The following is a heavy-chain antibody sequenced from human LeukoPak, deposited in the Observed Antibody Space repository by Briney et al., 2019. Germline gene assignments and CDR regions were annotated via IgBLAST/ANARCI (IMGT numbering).Heavy chain of an antibody. Sequence: GGSLRLSCAASGFTFSDYYMSWIRQAPGKGLEWVSYISSSGSTIYYADSVKGRFTISRGNSKNTLYLQMNSLRAEDTAVYYCAKGFRYDLLDYWGQGTLVTVSS. CDR3: AKGFRYDLLDY. V-gene: IGHV3-11*01. CDR1: GFTFSDYY. J-gene: IGHJ4*02. CDR2: ISSSGSTI. D-gene: IGHD5-12*01.